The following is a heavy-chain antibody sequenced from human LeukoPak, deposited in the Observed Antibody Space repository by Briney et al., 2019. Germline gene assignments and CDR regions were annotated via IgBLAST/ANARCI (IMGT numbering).Heavy chain of an antibody. V-gene: IGHV4-39*01. D-gene: IGHD5/OR15-5a*01. CDR1: AGSISSSSHH. J-gene: IGHJ4*02. CDR2: IYSGRTT. Sequence: SETLSLTCTVSAGSISSSSHHWGWIRQSPGKGLEWIGSIYSGRTTYYNPSLNNRVTISVVTSKNQFSLQLNSVTAADTSVYYCVRHDGRGGSTMGALDSWGQGSLVTVSS. CDR3: VRHDGRGGSTMGALDS.